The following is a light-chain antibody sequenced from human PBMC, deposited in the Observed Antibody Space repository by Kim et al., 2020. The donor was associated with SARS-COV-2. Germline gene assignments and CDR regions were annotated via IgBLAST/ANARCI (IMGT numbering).Light chain of an antibody. CDR2: YDS. V-gene: IGLV3-21*04. CDR1: SIGSKS. Sequence: SYELTQPPSVSVAPGKTAKISCGGNSIGSKSVHWYQQKSGQPPVLVIYYDSDRPSVIPERFSGSNSGNTATLTISRVEAGDEADYYCQVWDSSSDHRVVFGGGTQLTVL. CDR3: QVWDSSSDHRVV. J-gene: IGLJ2*01.